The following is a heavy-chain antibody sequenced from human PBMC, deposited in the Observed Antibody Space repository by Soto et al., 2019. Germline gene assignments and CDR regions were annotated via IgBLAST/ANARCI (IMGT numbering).Heavy chain of an antibody. CDR3: ARARGEYSSSWSGSWFDP. CDR2: IYYSGST. V-gene: IGHV4-30-4*01. Sequence: QVQLQESGPGLVKPSQTLSLTCTVSGGSISSGDYYWSWIRQPPGKGLEWIGYIYYSGSTYYNPSLKSRVTISVDTSKNQFSLKLSSVTAADTAVYYCARARGEYSSSWSGSWFDPWGQGTLVTVSS. D-gene: IGHD6-13*01. J-gene: IGHJ5*02. CDR1: GGSISSGDYY.